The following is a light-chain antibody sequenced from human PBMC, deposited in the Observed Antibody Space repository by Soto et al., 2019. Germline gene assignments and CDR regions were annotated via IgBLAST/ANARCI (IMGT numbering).Light chain of an antibody. Sequence: EIVLTQSPGTLSLSPGEGATLSCRASQNVGSNSLAWYQQKPGQPPRLLIYGASSRATGIPDRFSGSGSGTHFTLTISRLEPEEFAVYFCQDYGSSRTFGQGTEVEIK. J-gene: IGKJ1*01. CDR3: QDYGSSRT. CDR1: QNVGSNS. CDR2: GAS. V-gene: IGKV3-20*01.